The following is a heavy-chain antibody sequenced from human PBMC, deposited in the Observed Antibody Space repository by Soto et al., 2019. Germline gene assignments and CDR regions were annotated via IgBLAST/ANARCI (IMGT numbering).Heavy chain of an antibody. CDR2: INHRGST. CDR3: ARGLYSSGRFDF. D-gene: IGHD3-22*01. CDR1: GGSFSGYY. Sequence: SETLSLTCAVYGGSFSGYYWSWIRQPPGKGLEWIGEINHRGSTNYNPSLKSRVTISVDTSKNQFSLRLSSVTAADTAVYYCARGLYSSGRFDFWGQGTLVTVSS. V-gene: IGHV4-34*01. J-gene: IGHJ4*02.